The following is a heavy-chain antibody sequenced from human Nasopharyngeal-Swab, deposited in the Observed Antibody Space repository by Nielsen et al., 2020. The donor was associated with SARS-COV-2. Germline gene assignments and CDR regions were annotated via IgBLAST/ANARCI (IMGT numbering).Heavy chain of an antibody. Sequence: GESLKISCAASGFTFSSYWMSWVRQAPGKGLEWVANIKQDGSEKYYVDSVKGRFTISRDNAKNSLYLQMNSLRAEGTAVYYCARDPSHYNYYDSSGKGGYWGQGTLVTVSS. V-gene: IGHV3-7*01. CDR1: GFTFSSYW. CDR2: IKQDGSEK. D-gene: IGHD3-22*01. CDR3: ARDPSHYNYYDSSGKGGY. J-gene: IGHJ4*02.